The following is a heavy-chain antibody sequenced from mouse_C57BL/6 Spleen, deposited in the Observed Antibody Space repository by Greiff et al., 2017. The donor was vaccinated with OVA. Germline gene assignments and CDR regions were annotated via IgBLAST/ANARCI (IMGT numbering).Heavy chain of an antibody. CDR3: ARHEGDYFDY. CDR1: GFTFSSYG. J-gene: IGHJ2*01. V-gene: IGHV5-6*02. CDR2: ISSGGSYT. Sequence: DVMLVESGGDLVKPGGSLKLSCAASGFTFSSYGMSWVRQTPDKRLEWVATISSGGSYTYYPDSVKGRFTISRDNAKNTLYLQMSSLKSEDTAMYYCARHEGDYFDYWGQGTTLTVSS.